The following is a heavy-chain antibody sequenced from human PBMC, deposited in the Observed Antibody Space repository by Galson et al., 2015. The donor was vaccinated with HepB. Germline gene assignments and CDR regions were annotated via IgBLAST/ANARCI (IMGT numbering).Heavy chain of an antibody. CDR2: ISAYNGNT. D-gene: IGHD3-10*01. CDR1: GYTFTSYG. V-gene: IGHV1-18*01. CDR3: ASSPRSRDYYGSGSYWSWFDP. J-gene: IGHJ5*02. Sequence: SVKVSCKASGYTFTSYGISWVRQAPGQGLEWMGWISAYNGNTNYAQKLQGRVTMTTDTSTSTAYMELRSLRSDDTAVYYCASSPRSRDYYGSGSYWSWFDPWGQGTLVTVSS.